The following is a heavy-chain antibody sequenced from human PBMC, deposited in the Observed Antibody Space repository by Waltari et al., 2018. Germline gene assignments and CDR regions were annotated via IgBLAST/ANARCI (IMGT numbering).Heavy chain of an antibody. D-gene: IGHD3-3*01. CDR3: ARYNFWSGYSLFDY. CDR1: GFTVSSNS. V-gene: IGHV3-53*01. Sequence: EVQLVESGGGLIQPGGSLRLSCAASGFTVSSNSMSWVRQAPGKGLEWVSVIYSGGSTYYADSVKGRFTISRDNSKNTLYLQMNSLRAEDTAVYYCARYNFWSGYSLFDYWGQGTLVTVSS. J-gene: IGHJ4*02. CDR2: IYSGGST.